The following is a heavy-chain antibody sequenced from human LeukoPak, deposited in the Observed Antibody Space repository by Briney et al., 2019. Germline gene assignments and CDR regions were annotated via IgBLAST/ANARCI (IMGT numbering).Heavy chain of an antibody. Sequence: SETLSLTCTVSGPSISRGRYDWSWLRQPAGKGREWIARIYTSGSTNYNPSLKSRFTIPVDTSKNQFSLKLSSVTAADTAVYYCARGKRYYYDSSGYYLAPHFDYWGQGTLVTVSS. CDR2: IYTSGST. J-gene: IGHJ4*02. CDR3: ARGKRYYYDSSGYYLAPHFDY. V-gene: IGHV4-61*02. D-gene: IGHD3-22*01. CDR1: GPSISRGRYD.